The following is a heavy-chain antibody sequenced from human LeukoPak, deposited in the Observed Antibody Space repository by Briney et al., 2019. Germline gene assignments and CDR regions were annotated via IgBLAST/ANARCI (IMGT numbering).Heavy chain of an antibody. CDR2: IYYSGST. CDR3: AREASGNPLGDHSFDI. V-gene: IGHV4-59*01. J-gene: IGHJ3*02. CDR1: GGSISSYY. D-gene: IGHD4-23*01. Sequence: SETLSLTCTVSGGSISSYYWSWIRQPPGKGLEWIGYIYYSGSTNYNPSLKSRVTISVDTSKNQFSLKLSSVTAADTAVYYCAREASGNPLGDHSFDIWGQGTMVTVSS.